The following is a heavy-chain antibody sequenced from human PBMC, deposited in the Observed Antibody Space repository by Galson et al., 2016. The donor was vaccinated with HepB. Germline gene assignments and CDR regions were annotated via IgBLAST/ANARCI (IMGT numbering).Heavy chain of an antibody. CDR3: AKVFREYSYGYGGWYFDL. CDR2: ISLDGSKK. D-gene: IGHD5-18*01. J-gene: IGHJ2*01. V-gene: IGHV3-30*04. CDR1: GFTFSGSA. Sequence: SLRLSCAASGFTFSGSAMHWVRQASGKGLEWVAVISLDGSKKYYADSVEGRFTISRDNSKNTLYLQMISLRAEDTAVYYCAKVFREYSYGYGGWYFDLWGRGTLVTVSS.